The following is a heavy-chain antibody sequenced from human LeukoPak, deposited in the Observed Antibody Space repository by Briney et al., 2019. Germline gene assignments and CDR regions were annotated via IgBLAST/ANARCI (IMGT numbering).Heavy chain of an antibody. J-gene: IGHJ6*02. Sequence: PGGSLRLSCAASGFTFSSYWMSWVRQAPGKGLEWVANIKQDGSEKYYVDSVKGRFAISRDNAQNSLYLQMNSLRVEDTAVYYCVGVPSRRDGMDVWGQGTTVTVSS. V-gene: IGHV3-7*01. CDR3: VGVPSRRDGMDV. CDR2: IKQDGSEK. CDR1: GFTFSSYW.